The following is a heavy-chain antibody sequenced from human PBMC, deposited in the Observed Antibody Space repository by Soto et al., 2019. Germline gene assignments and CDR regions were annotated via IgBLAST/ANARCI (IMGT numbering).Heavy chain of an antibody. J-gene: IGHJ4*02. V-gene: IGHV4-39*01. Sequence: QLQLQESGPGLVKPSETLSLTCTVSGGSISSSSYYWGWIRQPPGKGLEWIGSIYYSGSTYYNPSLKSRVTISVDTARHRCSLTLSSVTAADTAVYYCARHLGYYDSSGLIDYWGQGTLVTVSS. CDR3: ARHLGYYDSSGLIDY. D-gene: IGHD3-22*01. CDR2: IYYSGST. CDR1: GGSISSSSYY.